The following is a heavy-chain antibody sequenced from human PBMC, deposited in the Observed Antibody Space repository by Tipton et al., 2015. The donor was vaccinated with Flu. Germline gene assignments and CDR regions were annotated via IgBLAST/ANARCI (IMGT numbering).Heavy chain of an antibody. CDR1: GGSISSYY. V-gene: IGHV4-34*01. CDR2: INHSGST. Sequence: TLSLTCTVSGGSISSYYWSWIRQPPGKGLEWIGEINHSGSTNYNPSLKSRVTISVDTSKNQFSLKLSSVTAADTAVYYCASSAVAPYYFDYWGQGTLVTVSS. D-gene: IGHD6-19*01. CDR3: ASSAVAPYYFDY. J-gene: IGHJ4*02.